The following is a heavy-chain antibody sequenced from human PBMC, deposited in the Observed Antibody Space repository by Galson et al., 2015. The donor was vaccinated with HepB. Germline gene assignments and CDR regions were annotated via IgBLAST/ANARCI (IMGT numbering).Heavy chain of an antibody. Sequence: SLRLSCAASGFTFSDYYMSWIRQAPGRGLEWVSYISSSSTYTKYADSVKGRFTISRDNAKNSLYLQMNSLRAEDTAVYYCARDRVEGRGIVGATGSWGQGTLVTVSS. CDR1: GFTFSDYY. CDR2: ISSSSTYT. V-gene: IGHV3-11*06. J-gene: IGHJ5*02. CDR3: ARDRVEGRGIVGATGS. D-gene: IGHD1-26*01.